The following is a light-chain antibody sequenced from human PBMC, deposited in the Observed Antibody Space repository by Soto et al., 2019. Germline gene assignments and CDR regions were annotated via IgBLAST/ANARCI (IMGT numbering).Light chain of an antibody. CDR2: SNN. CDR1: SSNSGSNT. Sequence: QSVLTQPPSASGTPGQRVTISCSGTSSNSGSNTVNWYQQLPGTAPKLLIDSNNQRPSGVPDRFSGSKSGTSASLAISGLQSEDEADYYCSAWDDRLNGPVFGGGTKLTVL. J-gene: IGLJ2*01. CDR3: SAWDDRLNGPV. V-gene: IGLV1-44*01.